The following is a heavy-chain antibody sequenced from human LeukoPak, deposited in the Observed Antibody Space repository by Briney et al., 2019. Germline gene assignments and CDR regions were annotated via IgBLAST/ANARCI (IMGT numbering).Heavy chain of an antibody. CDR1: GYTFTSYY. Sequence: GASVKVSCKASGYTFTSYYMHWVRQAPGQGLEWMGIINPSGGSTSYAQKFQGRVTMTRDMSTSTAYMELRSLRSDDTAVYYCARVDNHYYDSSGHCDYWGQGTLVTVSS. CDR2: INPSGGST. J-gene: IGHJ4*02. D-gene: IGHD3-22*01. V-gene: IGHV1-46*01. CDR3: ARVDNHYYDSSGHCDY.